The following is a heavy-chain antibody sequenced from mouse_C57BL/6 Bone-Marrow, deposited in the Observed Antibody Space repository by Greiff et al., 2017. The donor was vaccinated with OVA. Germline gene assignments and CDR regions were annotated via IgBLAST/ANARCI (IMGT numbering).Heavy chain of an antibody. Sequence: LVESGPELVKPGASVKISCKASGYAFSSSWMNWVKQRPGKGLEWIGRIYPGDGDTNYNGKFKGKATLTADKSSSTAYMQLSSLTSEDSAVYFCARGDYYGSTLRYAMDYWGQGTSVTVSS. CDR2: IYPGDGDT. J-gene: IGHJ4*01. V-gene: IGHV1-82*01. CDR1: GYAFSSSW. D-gene: IGHD1-1*01. CDR3: ARGDYYGSTLRYAMDY.